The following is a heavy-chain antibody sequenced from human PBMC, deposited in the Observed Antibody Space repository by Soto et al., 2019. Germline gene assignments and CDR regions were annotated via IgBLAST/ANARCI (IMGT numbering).Heavy chain of an antibody. CDR1: GGSISTNTYY. CDR2: IFYSADT. J-gene: IGHJ4*01. CDR3: ARHKFSGDTLCPYYFDY. Sequence: SETLSLTCAVSGGSISTNTYYWGWIRQPPGKGLEWIGTIFYSADTYYNPSLKSRLTISVDTSTNQFSPKLSSVTAADTAVYFCARHKFSGDTLCPYYFDYWGRGALVTVSS. D-gene: IGHD5-18*01. V-gene: IGHV4-39*01.